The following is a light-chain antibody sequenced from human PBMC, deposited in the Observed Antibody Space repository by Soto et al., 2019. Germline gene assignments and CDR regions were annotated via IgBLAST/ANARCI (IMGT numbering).Light chain of an antibody. CDR1: QSVSSN. V-gene: IGKV3-15*01. J-gene: IGKJ3*01. CDR3: QQCGGSPFT. CDR2: GAS. Sequence: EIVMAQSPATLSLSPGERATLSGRASQSVSSNLAWYQQKPGQAPRLLIYGASTRATGIPARFSGSGSGTEFTLTITRLEPEDFAVYYCQQCGGSPFTFGPGTKVDIK.